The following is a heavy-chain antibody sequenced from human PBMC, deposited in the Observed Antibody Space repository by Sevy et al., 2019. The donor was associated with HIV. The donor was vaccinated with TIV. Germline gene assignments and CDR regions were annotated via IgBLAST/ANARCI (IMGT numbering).Heavy chain of an antibody. D-gene: IGHD6-13*01. Sequence: GGSLRLSCAASGFTVSSNYMSWVRQAPGKGLEWVSVIYSGGSTYYADSVKGRFTISRDNSKNTLYLQMNSLRAEDTAGYYCARGAAAGIFWFAFDIWGQGTMVTVSS. J-gene: IGHJ3*02. CDR3: ARGAAAGIFWFAFDI. CDR1: GFTVSSNY. V-gene: IGHV3-53*01. CDR2: IYSGGST.